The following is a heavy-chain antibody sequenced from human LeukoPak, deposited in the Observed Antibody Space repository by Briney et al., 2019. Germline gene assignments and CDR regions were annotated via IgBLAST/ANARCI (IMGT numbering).Heavy chain of an antibody. J-gene: IGHJ4*02. D-gene: IGHD2-21*02. V-gene: IGHV1-24*01. CDR3: ATGRPDGGDRVPFDY. Sequence: GASVKVSCKVSGYTLTELSMHWVRQAPGKGLEWMGGFDPEDGETIYAQKFQGRVTMTEDTSTDTAYMELSSLRSEDTAVYYCATGRPDGGDRVPFDYWGQGTLVTVSS. CDR2: FDPEDGET. CDR1: GYTLTELS.